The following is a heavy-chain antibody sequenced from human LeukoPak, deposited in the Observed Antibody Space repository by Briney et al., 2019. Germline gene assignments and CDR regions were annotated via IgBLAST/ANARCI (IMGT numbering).Heavy chain of an antibody. J-gene: IGHJ6*03. CDR2: INHSGST. V-gene: IGHV4-34*01. Sequence: PSETLSLTCAVYGGSFSGYYWSWIRQPPGKGLEWIGEINHSGSTNYNPSLKNRVTISVDTSKNQFSLKLSPVTAADTAVYYCARSTYYYDSSGYSYYSYYYMDVWGKGTTVTISS. CDR1: GGSFSGYY. CDR3: ARSTYYYDSSGYSYYSYYYMDV. D-gene: IGHD3-22*01.